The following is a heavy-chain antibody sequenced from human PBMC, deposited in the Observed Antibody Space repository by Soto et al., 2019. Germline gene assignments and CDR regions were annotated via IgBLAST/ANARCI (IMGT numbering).Heavy chain of an antibody. D-gene: IGHD3-10*01. CDR1: GPSIGRDGGFL. Sequence: SETLSLTCTVSGPSIGRDGGFLWSWIRQLPGEGLQWIASIYFTGTTYYNPSLKSRLMMAVDTSTNQFSLNLNSVTAADTAVYYCARKYYYGSGNYGWFDPWGQGTLVTVSS. V-gene: IGHV4-31*03. CDR3: ARKYYYGSGNYGWFDP. J-gene: IGHJ5*02. CDR2: IYFTGTT.